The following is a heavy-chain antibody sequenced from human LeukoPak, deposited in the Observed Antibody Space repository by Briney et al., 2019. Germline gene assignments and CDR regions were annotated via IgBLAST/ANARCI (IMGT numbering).Heavy chain of an antibody. V-gene: IGHV3-21*01. CDR2: ISSSSSYI. D-gene: IGHD4-17*01. CDR1: GFTFSSYS. J-gene: IGHJ4*02. Sequence: GGSLRLSCAASGFTFSSYSMNWVRQAPGKGLEWVSSISSSSSYIYYADSVKGRFTISRDNAKNSLYLQMNSLRAEDTAVYYCARDPTVTTAGLFDYWGQGTLVTVSS. CDR3: ARDPTVTTAGLFDY.